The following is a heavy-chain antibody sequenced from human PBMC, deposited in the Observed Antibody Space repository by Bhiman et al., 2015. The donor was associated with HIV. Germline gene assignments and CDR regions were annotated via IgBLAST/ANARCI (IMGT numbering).Heavy chain of an antibody. CDR2: ISYDGSNK. D-gene: IGHD5-12*01. CDR3: AREGGMVATVYYYYGMDV. CDR1: GFTFSSYA. V-gene: IGHV3-30-3*01. J-gene: IGHJ6*02. Sequence: QVQLVESGGGVVQPGRSLRLSCAASGFTFSSYAMHWVRQAPGKGLEWVAVISYDGSNKYYADSVKGRFTISRDNSKNTLYLQMNSLRAEDTAVYYCAREGGMVATVYYYYGMDVWGQGP.